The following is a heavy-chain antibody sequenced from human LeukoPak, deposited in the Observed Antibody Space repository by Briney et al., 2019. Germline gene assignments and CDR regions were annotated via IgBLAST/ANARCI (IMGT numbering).Heavy chain of an antibody. CDR1: GGTFSSYA. CDR3: AMSSSWLRGFDD. V-gene: IGHV1-69*05. Sequence: ASVKVSCKASGGTFSSYAISWVRQAPGQGLEWMGRIIPIFGTANYAQKFQGRVTITTDESTSTAYMELSSLRSEDTAVHYCAMSSSWLRGFDDWGQGTLVTVSS. CDR2: IIPIFGTA. J-gene: IGHJ5*02. D-gene: IGHD6-13*01.